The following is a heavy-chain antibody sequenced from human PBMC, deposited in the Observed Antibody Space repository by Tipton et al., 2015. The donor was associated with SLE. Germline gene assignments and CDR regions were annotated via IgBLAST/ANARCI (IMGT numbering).Heavy chain of an antibody. V-gene: IGHV4-34*01. Sequence: TLSLTCAVYGGSFSGYYWSWIRQPPGKGLEWIGEINHSGSTNYNPSLKGRVTISVDTSKNQFSLKLSSVTAADTAVYYCARSAGLTNGEYFQHWGQGTLVTVSS. CDR1: GGSFSGYY. CDR3: ARSAGLTNGEYFQH. CDR2: INHSGST. J-gene: IGHJ1*01. D-gene: IGHD3-3*01.